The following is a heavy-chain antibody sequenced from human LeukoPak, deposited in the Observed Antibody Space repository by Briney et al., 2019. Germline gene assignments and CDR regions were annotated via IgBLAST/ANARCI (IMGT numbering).Heavy chain of an antibody. CDR3: ARGRKVPRTMVRGVNDQNYYMDV. CDR1: GYTFTSYG. J-gene: IGHJ6*03. CDR2: MNPNSGNT. D-gene: IGHD3-10*01. V-gene: IGHV1-8*03. Sequence: ASVKVSCKASGYTFTSYGISWVRQAPGQGLEWMGWMNPNSGNTGYAQKLQGRVTITRNTSISTAYMELSSLRSEDTAVYYCARGRKVPRTMVRGVNDQNYYMDVWGKGTTVTVSS.